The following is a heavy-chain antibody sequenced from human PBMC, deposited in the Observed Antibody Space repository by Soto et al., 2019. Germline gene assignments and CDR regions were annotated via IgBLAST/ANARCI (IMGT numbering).Heavy chain of an antibody. D-gene: IGHD4-17*01. CDR2: IYYSGST. Sequence: QVQLQESGPGLVKPSQTLSLTCTVSGGSISSGGYYWSWIRQHPGKGLEWIGYIYYSGSTYYNPSLKSRVTISVDTSKNQFSLKLSSVTAADTAVYYCARVALFDYGDYGAIAHWFDPWGQGTLVTVSS. J-gene: IGHJ5*02. V-gene: IGHV4-31*03. CDR3: ARVALFDYGDYGAIAHWFDP. CDR1: GGSISSGGYY.